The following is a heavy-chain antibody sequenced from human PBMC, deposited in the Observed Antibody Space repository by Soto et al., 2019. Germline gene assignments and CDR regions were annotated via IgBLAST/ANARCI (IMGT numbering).Heavy chain of an antibody. Sequence: PGGSLRLSCAASGFTFTNAWINWVRQAPGKGLEWVSAISAGGSSTYYADSVKGRFIISRDNSKNTLYLQMSSLRAEDTAVYYCARELPGDDFWGDDYKRVSYYYYMDVWGKGTTVTVSS. CDR3: ARELPGDDFWGDDYKRVSYYYYMDV. CDR1: GFTFTNAW. J-gene: IGHJ6*03. CDR2: ISAGGSST. V-gene: IGHV3-NL1*01. D-gene: IGHD3-3*01.